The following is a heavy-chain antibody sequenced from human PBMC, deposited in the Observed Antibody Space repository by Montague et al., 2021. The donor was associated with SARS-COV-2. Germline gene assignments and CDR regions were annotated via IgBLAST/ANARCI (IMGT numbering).Heavy chain of an antibody. J-gene: IGHJ6*02. CDR1: GFSLSTSGMC. Sequence: PALLKPTQTLTLTCTFSGFSLSTSGMCVSWIRQPPGKALEWLALIDWDDDKYYSTSLKTRLTISKDTSKNQVVLTMTNMDPVDTATYYCARVPYDILAGSGYYGMDVWGQGTTVTVSS. CDR2: IDWDDDK. V-gene: IGHV2-70*01. CDR3: ARVPYDILAGSGYYGMDV. D-gene: IGHD3-9*01.